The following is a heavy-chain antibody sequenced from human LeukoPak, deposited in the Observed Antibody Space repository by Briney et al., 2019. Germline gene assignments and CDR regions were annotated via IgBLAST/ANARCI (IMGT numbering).Heavy chain of an antibody. D-gene: IGHD4-17*01. CDR2: INEDGSEK. Sequence: GGSLRLSCVASRLSLSTLWTIWVRQAPGKGLEWVANINEDGSEKNYVDSVKGRFTISRDNAKNSLYLQMNSLRAEDTAVYYCVRDRSRTTVTRFDSWGQGTLVTVSS. CDR3: VRDRSRTTVTRFDS. V-gene: IGHV3-7*01. CDR1: RLSLSTLW. J-gene: IGHJ4*02.